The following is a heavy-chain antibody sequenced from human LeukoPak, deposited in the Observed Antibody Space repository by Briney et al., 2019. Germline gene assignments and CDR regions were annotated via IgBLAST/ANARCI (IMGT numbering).Heavy chain of an antibody. V-gene: IGHV4-31*03. J-gene: IGHJ5*02. CDR3: ARGRTMDYYDT. D-gene: IGHD3-22*01. Sequence: SETLSLTCSVSGGSISSSGYYWSWTRQHPGKGLGWIVYIYYSVSTYYNPSLKSRVTISVDTSKNQFSLKLSSVTAADTAVYYCARGRTMDYYDTLGQGTLVTVSS. CDR2: IYYSVST. CDR1: GGSISSSGYY.